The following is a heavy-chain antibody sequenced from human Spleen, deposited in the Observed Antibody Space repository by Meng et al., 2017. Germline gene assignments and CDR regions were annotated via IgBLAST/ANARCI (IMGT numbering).Heavy chain of an antibody. V-gene: IGHV6-1*01. D-gene: IGHD6-6*01. CDR3: ARDRPGRGWTPGKGDFDY. CDR1: GDSVSSDSAT. CDR2: TYYRSKWYN. Sequence: SETLSLTCAISGDSVSSDSATWNWIRQSPSRGLEWLGRTYYRSKWYNDYAVSVKSRITINPDTSKNQFSLQLNSVTPEDTAVYYCARDRPGRGWTPGKGDFDYWGQGTLVTGSS. J-gene: IGHJ4*02.